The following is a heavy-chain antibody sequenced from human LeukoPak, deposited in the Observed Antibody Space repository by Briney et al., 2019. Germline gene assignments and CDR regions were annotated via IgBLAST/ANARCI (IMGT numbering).Heavy chain of an antibody. D-gene: IGHD3-10*01. V-gene: IGHV1-8*01. CDR2: MNPNSGNT. CDR3: ARTYYYGSGSYRLDYYGMDV. J-gene: IGHJ6*02. Sequence: ASVKVSCKASGYTFTSYDINWVRQATGQGLEWMGWMNPNSGNTGYAQKFQGRVTVTRNTSISTAYMELSSLRSEDTAVYYCARTYYYGSGSYRLDYYGMDVWGQGTTVTVSS. CDR1: GYTFTSYD.